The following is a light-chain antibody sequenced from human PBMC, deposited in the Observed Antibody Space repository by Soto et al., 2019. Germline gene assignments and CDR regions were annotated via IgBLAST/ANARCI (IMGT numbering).Light chain of an antibody. CDR3: QQSYRIPHT. CDR2: GAS. J-gene: IGKJ2*01. V-gene: IGKV1-39*01. CDR1: QSISNY. Sequence: DIQMTKSPSTLSASVGARVTVTCRASQSISNYLSWYQQKPGKAPKLLIYGASNLQDGVPSRFSGSGSGTDFALTISGLQSEDFATYYCQQSYRIPHTFGQGTKLEIK.